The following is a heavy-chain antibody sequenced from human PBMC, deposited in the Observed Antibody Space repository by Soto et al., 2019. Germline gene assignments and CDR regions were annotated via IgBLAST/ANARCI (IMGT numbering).Heavy chain of an antibody. CDR1: GFTFRSYA. Sequence: QVQLVESGGGVVQPGRSLRLSCAASGFTFRSYAMHWVRQAPGKGLEWVAVVSFDERIKYYADSVNGRFTISRDISKNPLFLQMNSLRPDDTAVYYCARGADRGWTGGWFGPWGQGTLVTVSS. V-gene: IGHV3-30*04. CDR2: VSFDERIK. D-gene: IGHD6-19*01. J-gene: IGHJ5*02. CDR3: ARGADRGWTGGWFGP.